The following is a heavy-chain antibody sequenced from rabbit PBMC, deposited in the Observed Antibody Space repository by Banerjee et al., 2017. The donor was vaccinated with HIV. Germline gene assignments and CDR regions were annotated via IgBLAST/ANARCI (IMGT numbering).Heavy chain of an antibody. V-gene: IGHV1S45*01. D-gene: IGHD4-1*01. CDR1: GFDFSSNV. Sequence: QERLEESGGDLVKPEGSLTLTCKASGFDFSSNVMCWFRQAPGKGLEWIGTIYGGSSGNTVYANWAKGRFTISKTSSTTVTLQMTSLTAADTASYFCARDLAGVIGWNFDLWGPGTLVTVS. CDR3: ARDLAGVIGWNFDL. CDR2: IYGGSSGNT. J-gene: IGHJ4*01.